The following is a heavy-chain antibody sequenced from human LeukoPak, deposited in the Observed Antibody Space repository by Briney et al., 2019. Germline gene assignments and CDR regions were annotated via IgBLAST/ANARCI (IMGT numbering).Heavy chain of an antibody. CDR1: GYTFTSYY. CDR3: ARDPPRPYDAPLGAFDI. Sequence: ASVKVSCKASGYTFTSYYMHWVRQAPGQGLEWMGIINPSGGSTSYAQKFQGRVTMTRDTSTSTAYMELSSLTSEDTAVYYCARDPPRPYDAPLGAFDIWGQGTMVTVSS. V-gene: IGHV1-46*01. CDR2: INPSGGST. J-gene: IGHJ3*02. D-gene: IGHD3-3*01.